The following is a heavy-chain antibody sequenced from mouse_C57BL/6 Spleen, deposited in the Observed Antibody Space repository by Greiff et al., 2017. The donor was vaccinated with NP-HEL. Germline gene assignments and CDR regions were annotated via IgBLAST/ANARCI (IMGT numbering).Heavy chain of an antibody. CDR3: ARGGIYYDYGVGFDY. CDR1: GYSITSGYD. D-gene: IGHD2-4*01. V-gene: IGHV3-1*01. CDR2: ISYSGST. J-gene: IGHJ2*01. Sequence: EVKLMESGPGMVKPSQSLSLTCTVTGYSITSGYDWHWIRHFPGNKLEWMGYISYSGSTNYNPSLKSRISITHDTSKNHFFLKLNSVTTEDTATYYCARGGIYYDYGVGFDYWGQGTTLTVSS.